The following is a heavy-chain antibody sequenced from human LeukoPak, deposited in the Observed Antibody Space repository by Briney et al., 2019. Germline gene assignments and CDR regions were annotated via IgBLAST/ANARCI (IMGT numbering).Heavy chain of an antibody. J-gene: IGHJ4*02. CDR2: IFSNDEK. D-gene: IGHD3-10*01. CDR3: ARIGYKYGSYYFDD. V-gene: IGHV2-26*01. Sequence: QTLSLTCTVSGGSISSGDYYWNWIRQPPGKALEWLAHIFSNDEKSYNTSLKSRLTISKDTSKSQVVLTMTGMDPVDTGTYYCARIGYKYGSYYFDDWGQGTLVTVSS. CDR1: GGSISSGDYY.